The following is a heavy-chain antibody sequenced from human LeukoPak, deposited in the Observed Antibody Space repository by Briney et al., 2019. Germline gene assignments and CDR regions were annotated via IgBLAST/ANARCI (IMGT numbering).Heavy chain of an antibody. V-gene: IGHV3-30*18. CDR3: AKSRSYVLRYLEVLPYYFDY. D-gene: IGHD3-9*01. Sequence: PGRSLRLSCAASGFTFSSYGMHWVCQAPGKGLEWVAVISYDGSNKYYADSVKGRFTISRDNSKNTLYLQMNSLRAEDTAVYYCAKSRSYVLRYLEVLPYYFDYWGQGTLVTVSS. J-gene: IGHJ4*02. CDR2: ISYDGSNK. CDR1: GFTFSSYG.